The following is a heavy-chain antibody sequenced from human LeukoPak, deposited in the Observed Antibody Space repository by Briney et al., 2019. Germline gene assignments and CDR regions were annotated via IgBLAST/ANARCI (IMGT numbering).Heavy chain of an antibody. CDR1: GFIFSGYW. CDR2: IKQDGSEK. J-gene: IGHJ4*02. CDR3: ARGWIQLWPFDY. Sequence: GGSLRLSCTASGFIFSGYWMSWVRQAPGKGLEWVANIKQDGSEKYYVDSVKGRFTISRDNAKNSLYLQMNSLRAEDTAVHYCARGWIQLWPFDYWGQGTLVTVSS. V-gene: IGHV3-7*01. D-gene: IGHD5-18*01.